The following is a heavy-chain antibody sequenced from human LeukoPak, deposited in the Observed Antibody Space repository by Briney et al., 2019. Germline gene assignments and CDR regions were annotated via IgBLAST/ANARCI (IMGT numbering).Heavy chain of an antibody. V-gene: IGHV4-61*02. J-gene: IGHJ4*02. Sequence: PSQTLSLTCTVSGGSISSGSFYWSWVRQPAGKGLEWIGRIYTSGSTNYNPSLKSRVTMSVDTSKNQFSLKLSSVTAADTAVYYCARANGLGYDYWGQGTLVTVSS. D-gene: IGHD2-8*01. CDR1: GGSISSGSFY. CDR3: ARANGLGYDY. CDR2: IYTSGST.